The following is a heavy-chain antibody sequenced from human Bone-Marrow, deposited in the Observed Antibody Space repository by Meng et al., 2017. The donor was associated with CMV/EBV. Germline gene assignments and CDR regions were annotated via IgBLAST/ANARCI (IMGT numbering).Heavy chain of an antibody. CDR3: AHSADYDFCSGYPTTYYFDY. CDR2: IYWNDDK. D-gene: IGHD3-3*01. Sequence: SGPTLVKPTQTLTLTCTFSGFSLSTSGVGVGWTRQPPGKALEWLALIYWNDDKRYSPSLKSRLTITKDTSKNQVVLTMTNMDPVDTATYYCAHSADYDFCSGYPTTYYFDYWGQGTLVTVSS. J-gene: IGHJ4*02. CDR1: GFSLSTSGVG. V-gene: IGHV2-5*01.